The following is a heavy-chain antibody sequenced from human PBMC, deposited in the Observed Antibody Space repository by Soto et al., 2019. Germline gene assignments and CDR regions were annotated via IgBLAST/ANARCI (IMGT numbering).Heavy chain of an antibody. J-gene: IGHJ6*03. CDR3: ARESENILRGYYYYMDV. CDR1: GYTFTSYG. Sequence: ASVKVSCKASGYTFTSYGISWVRQAPGQGLEWMGWISAYNGNTNYAQKLQGRVTMTTDTSTSTAYMELRSLRSDDTAVYYCARESENILRGYYYYMDVWGKGTTVTVSS. CDR2: ISAYNGNT. V-gene: IGHV1-18*01. D-gene: IGHD3-3*01.